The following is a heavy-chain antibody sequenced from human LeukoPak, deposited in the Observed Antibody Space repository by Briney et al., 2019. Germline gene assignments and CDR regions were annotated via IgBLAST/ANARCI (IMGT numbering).Heavy chain of an antibody. CDR1: GASISGYY. Sequence: SETLSLTCTVSGASISGYYWNWIRQPPGKGLEWIGYMSYSGSTNYNPSLRSRVTISLDTSKNQFSLKLSSVTAADTAVYYCARGKYSSSWSDLLSHYWFDPWGQGTLVTVSS. V-gene: IGHV4-59*12. J-gene: IGHJ5*02. D-gene: IGHD6-13*01. CDR3: ARGKYSSSWSDLLSHYWFDP. CDR2: MSYSGST.